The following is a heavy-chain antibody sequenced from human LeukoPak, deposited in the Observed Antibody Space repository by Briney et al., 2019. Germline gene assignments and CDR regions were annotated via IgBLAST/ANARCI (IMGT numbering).Heavy chain of an antibody. J-gene: IGHJ4*02. D-gene: IGHD3-9*01. V-gene: IGHV3-48*02. CDR1: GFTFSNYV. CDR3: ARDNDWAFHY. CDR2: INHNGEMI. Sequence: GGSLGLSCAASGFTFSNYVMSWVRQAPGKGLEWVSYINHNGEMIFYPDFVKGRFTISRDNAKNSLYLQMNSLRDEDTAVYYCARDNDWAFHYWGQGTLVTVSS.